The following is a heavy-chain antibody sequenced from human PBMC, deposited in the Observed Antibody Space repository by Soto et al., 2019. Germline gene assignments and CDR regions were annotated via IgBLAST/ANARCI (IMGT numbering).Heavy chain of an antibody. Sequence: EVQLVESGGGLVKPGGSLRLSCAASGFTFSNAWMNWVRQAPGTGLEWVGRIKSKTDGGTTDYAAPVKGRFTISRDDSKNTLYLQMNSLKTEDTAVYYCTTQSRLDSSAISWGQGTLVTVSS. D-gene: IGHD3-22*01. CDR3: TTQSRLDSSAIS. J-gene: IGHJ4*02. CDR1: GFTFSNAW. V-gene: IGHV3-15*07. CDR2: IKSKTDGGTT.